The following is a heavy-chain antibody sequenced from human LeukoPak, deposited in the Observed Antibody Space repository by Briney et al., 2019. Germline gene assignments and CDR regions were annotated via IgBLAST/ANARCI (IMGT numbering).Heavy chain of an antibody. V-gene: IGHV3-33*01. J-gene: IGHJ4*02. CDR3: AGGSGDYSPDY. CDR1: GFTFSSYA. D-gene: IGHD4-17*01. Sequence: GGSLRLSCAASGFTFSSYAMHWIRQAPGKGLEWVAIIWYDGNNKYYADSVKGRFTISRDNSKNTLYLQMNSLRAEDTAVYYCAGGSGDYSPDYWGQGTLVTVSS. CDR2: IWYDGNNK.